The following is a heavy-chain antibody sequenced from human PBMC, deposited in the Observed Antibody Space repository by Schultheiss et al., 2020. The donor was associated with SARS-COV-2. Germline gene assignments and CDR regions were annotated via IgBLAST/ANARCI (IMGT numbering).Heavy chain of an antibody. CDR3: ARHLQLWDYYMDV. Sequence: GESLKISCKGSGYSFTSYWIGWVRQMPGKGLEWMGIIYPGDSDTRYSPSFQGQVTISADKSISTAYLQWSSLKASDTAMYYCARHLQLWDYYMDVWGKGTTVTVSS. D-gene: IGHD5-18*01. CDR1: GYSFTSYW. J-gene: IGHJ6*03. V-gene: IGHV5-51*01. CDR2: IYPGDSDT.